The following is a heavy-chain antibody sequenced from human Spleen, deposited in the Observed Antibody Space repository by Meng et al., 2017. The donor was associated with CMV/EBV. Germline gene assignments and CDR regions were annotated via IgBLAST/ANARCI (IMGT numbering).Heavy chain of an antibody. CDR3: TTVGGYDLWSGRFDP. CDR1: ISTAW. J-gene: IGHJ5*02. Sequence: ISTAWMSWFRQAPGKGLEWVGRIKSKNDGGTTDYAAPVKGRFTISRDDSKNTLYLQMNSLKIEDTAVYYCTTVGGYDLWSGRFDPWGQGTLVTVSS. CDR2: IKSKNDGGTT. D-gene: IGHD3-3*01. V-gene: IGHV3-15*01.